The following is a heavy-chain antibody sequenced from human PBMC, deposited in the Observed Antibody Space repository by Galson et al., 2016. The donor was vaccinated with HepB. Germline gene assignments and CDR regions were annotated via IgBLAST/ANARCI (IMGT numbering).Heavy chain of an antibody. CDR2: VYYNEGT. D-gene: IGHD3-3*01. V-gene: IGHV4-59*06. J-gene: IGHJ3*02. CDR3: ATSNLYDVWSGPDGFDI. CDR1: GGSVSGSS. Sequence: SETLSLTCTVSGGSVSGSSCSWIRHLPGKGLEWIGYVYYNEGTHYNPSLKSRVTISRDTSKNQFSLRLASVTAADTAVYYCATSNLYDVWSGPDGFDIWSQGTMVTVSS.